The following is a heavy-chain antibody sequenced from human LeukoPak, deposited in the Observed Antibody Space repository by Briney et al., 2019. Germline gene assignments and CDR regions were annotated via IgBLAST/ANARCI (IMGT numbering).Heavy chain of an antibody. Sequence: GGSLRLSCAASGFTFSSYWMHWVRQAPGKGLVWVSRINSDGSSTSYADSVKGRFTISRDNAKNTLYLQMNSLRAEDTAVYYCARRSGWDVLGYYYYMDVWGKGTTVTVSS. CDR2: INSDGSST. V-gene: IGHV3-74*01. J-gene: IGHJ6*03. CDR1: GFTFSSYW. D-gene: IGHD6-19*01. CDR3: ARRSGWDVLGYYYYMDV.